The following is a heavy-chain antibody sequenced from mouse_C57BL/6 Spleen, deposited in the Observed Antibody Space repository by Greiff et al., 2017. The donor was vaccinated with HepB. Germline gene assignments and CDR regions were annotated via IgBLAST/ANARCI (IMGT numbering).Heavy chain of an antibody. Sequence: VQLQQPGAELVRPGSSVKLSCKASGYTFTSYWMHWVKQRPIQGLEWIGNIDPSDSETHYNQKFKDKATLTVDKSSSTAYMQLSSLTSEDSAVYYCARDYYGSSPRAMDYWGQGTSVTVSS. CDR1: GYTFTSYW. CDR3: ARDYYGSSPRAMDY. D-gene: IGHD1-1*01. J-gene: IGHJ4*01. CDR2: IDPSDSET. V-gene: IGHV1-52*01.